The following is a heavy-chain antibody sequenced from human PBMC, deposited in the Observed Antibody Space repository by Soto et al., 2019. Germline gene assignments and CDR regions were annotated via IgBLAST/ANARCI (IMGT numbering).Heavy chain of an antibody. J-gene: IGHJ4*02. D-gene: IGHD6-19*01. Sequence: GGSLRLSCAASGFSFSNYAMTWVRQAPGKGLEWVSTLSGSGDSTYYVDSVKGRFTISRDNAKNSLYLQMNSLRAEDTAVYYCAREDYSSGWYAFDYWGQGTLVTVSS. CDR3: AREDYSSGWYAFDY. CDR2: LSGSGDST. CDR1: GFSFSNYA. V-gene: IGHV3-23*01.